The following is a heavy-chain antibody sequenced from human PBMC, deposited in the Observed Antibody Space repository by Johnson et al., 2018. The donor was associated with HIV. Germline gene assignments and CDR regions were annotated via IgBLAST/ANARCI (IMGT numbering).Heavy chain of an antibody. J-gene: IGHJ3*01. CDR1: GFTFDDYA. V-gene: IGHV3-9*01. D-gene: IGHD6-25*01. CDR2: ISWNRGSI. CDR3: ARESGQAFDV. Sequence: VQLVESGGGLVQPGRSLRLSCAASGFTFDDYAMHWVRQAPGKGLERVSGISWNRGSIGYADSVKGRFTISRDSAKNSLYLQMNTLRVEDTAFSSRARESGQAFDVWGQRTMVTVSS.